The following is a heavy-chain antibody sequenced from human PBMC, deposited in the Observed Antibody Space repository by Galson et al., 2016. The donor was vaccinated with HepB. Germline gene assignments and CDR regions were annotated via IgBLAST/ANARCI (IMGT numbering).Heavy chain of an antibody. Sequence: TCAVSGGSIRSDNWLSWVRQPPGKGLEWIGEIYHSGSTNYNPSLKSRVTVYVDTSKNQFSLKMDSVTAADTAVYYCARDRQGGWGLDNWGQGILVTVSS. V-gene: IGHV4-4*02. J-gene: IGHJ4*02. CDR1: GGSIRSDNW. CDR3: ARDRQGGWGLDN. D-gene: IGHD1-26*01. CDR2: IYHSGST.